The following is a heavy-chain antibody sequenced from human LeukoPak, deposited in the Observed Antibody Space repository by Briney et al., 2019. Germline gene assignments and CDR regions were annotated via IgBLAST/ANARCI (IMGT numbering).Heavy chain of an antibody. D-gene: IGHD2-2*01. J-gene: IGHJ4*02. Sequence: GGSLRLSCAASGFTFSRCWMSWVRQAPGKGLEWVANRHQDGSDKYYVDSVKGRFTISRDNAKNSLYLQMNSLRAEDTAVYYCARLKLLWSNYFDYWGQGTLVTVSS. V-gene: IGHV3-7*01. CDR2: RHQDGSDK. CDR3: ARLKLLWSNYFDY. CDR1: GFTFSRCW.